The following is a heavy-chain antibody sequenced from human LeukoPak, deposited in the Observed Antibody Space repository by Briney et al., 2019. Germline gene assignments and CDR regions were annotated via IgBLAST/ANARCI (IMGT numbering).Heavy chain of an antibody. Sequence: ASVKVSCKASVGTFSSYAISWVRQAPGQGLEWMGGIIPIFGTANYAQKFQGRVTITADESTSTAYMELSSLRSEDTAVYYCARRSGSGSYYDFDYWGQGTLVTVSS. V-gene: IGHV1-69*13. J-gene: IGHJ4*02. CDR3: ARRSGSGSYYDFDY. CDR2: IIPIFGTA. CDR1: VGTFSSYA. D-gene: IGHD3-10*01.